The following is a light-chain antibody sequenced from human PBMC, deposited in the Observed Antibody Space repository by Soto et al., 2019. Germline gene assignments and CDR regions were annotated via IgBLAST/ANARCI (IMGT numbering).Light chain of an antibody. CDR2: GAP. CDR1: HRVARR. V-gene: IGKV3-15*01. Sequence: EMVIPQSPATLSVSPGKGATLSCGAGHRVARRLAWYQQKPGKAPRPLIYGAPTRARGLPDRFSASGSGTEFTLTISSLPSEDFAVYYCHHYTNWPLTFGGGTKVEIK. CDR3: HHYTNWPLT. J-gene: IGKJ4*01.